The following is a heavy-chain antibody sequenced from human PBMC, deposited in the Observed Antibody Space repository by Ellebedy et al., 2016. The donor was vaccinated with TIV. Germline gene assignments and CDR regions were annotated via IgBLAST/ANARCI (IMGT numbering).Heavy chain of an antibody. CDR1: GYTFTSYS. Sequence: ASVKVSCKPSGYTFTSYSMHWVRQPPGQGLEWMGIINPSGGSASYAQKLQGRVAMTRDTSTRTVYMELSRLRFEDTAVYFCARDGMTGLDYWGQGTLVTVSS. J-gene: IGHJ4*02. CDR3: ARDGMTGLDY. CDR2: INPSGGSA. D-gene: IGHD3-9*01. V-gene: IGHV1-46*04.